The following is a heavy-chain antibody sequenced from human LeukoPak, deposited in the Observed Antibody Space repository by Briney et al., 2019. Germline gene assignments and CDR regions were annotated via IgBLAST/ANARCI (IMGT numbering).Heavy chain of an antibody. J-gene: IGHJ4*02. V-gene: IGHV4-59*01. CDR2: IYYSGTT. Sequence: SETLSLTCTVSGGSLSPYYWSWIRQPPGKGLEWIGYIYYSGTTNYNPSLKSRVTISVDTSKNQFSLKLNSVTAADTAVYYCARDLKIGYNSGWYSFDYWGQGTLVTVSS. CDR1: GGSLSPYY. CDR3: ARDLKIGYNSGWYSFDY. D-gene: IGHD6-19*01.